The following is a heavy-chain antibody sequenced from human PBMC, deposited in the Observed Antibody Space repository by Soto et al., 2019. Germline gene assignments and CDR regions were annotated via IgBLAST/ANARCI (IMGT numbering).Heavy chain of an antibody. D-gene: IGHD3-9*01. CDR2: ISYDGSNK. CDR1: GFTFSSYG. J-gene: IGHJ6*02. CDR3: AKGGSTYDILTGFYYYYGMDV. V-gene: IGHV3-30*18. Sequence: QVQLVESGGGVVQPGRSLRLSCAASGFTFSSYGMHWVRQAPGKGLEWVAVISYDGSNKYYADYVKGRFTISRDNSKNTLYLQMNSLRAEDTAVYYCAKGGSTYDILTGFYYYYGMDVWGQGTTVTVSS.